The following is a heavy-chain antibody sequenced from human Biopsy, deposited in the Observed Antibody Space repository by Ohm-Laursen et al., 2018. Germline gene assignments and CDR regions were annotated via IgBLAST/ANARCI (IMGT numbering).Heavy chain of an antibody. CDR2: IKQDGSEE. V-gene: IGHV3-7*01. CDR1: GFTFGAYD. CDR3: ARESSTSGRVRVDS. Sequence: SLRLSCAAPGFTFGAYDMTWVRQAPGKGLEWVANIKQDGSEEYYVDSVKGRFTISRDNANNSLYLQVNSLRAEDTAVYFCARESSTSGRVRVDSWGQGTLVTVSS. D-gene: IGHD2-2*01. J-gene: IGHJ5*01.